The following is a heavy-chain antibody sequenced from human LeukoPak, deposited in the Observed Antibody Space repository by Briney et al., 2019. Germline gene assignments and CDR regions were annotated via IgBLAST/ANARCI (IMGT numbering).Heavy chain of an antibody. CDR1: GYTFTSYA. D-gene: IGHD5-24*01. CDR3: ARDMATIAYYYYGMDV. Sequence: ASVKVSCKASGYTFTSYATNCVRQTPGQGLEWMGWISAYNGNTNCARKLQGRVTMTTDTSTSTAYMQLRSLRSDDTAVYYCARDMATIAYYYYGMDVWGQGTTVTVSS. J-gene: IGHJ6*02. CDR2: ISAYNGNT. V-gene: IGHV1-18*01.